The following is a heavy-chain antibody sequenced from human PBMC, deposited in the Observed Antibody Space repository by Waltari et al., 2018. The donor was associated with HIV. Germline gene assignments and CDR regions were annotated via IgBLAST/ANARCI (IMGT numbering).Heavy chain of an antibody. V-gene: IGHV3-30*01. D-gene: IGHD2-15*01. J-gene: IGHJ4*02. CDR2: ISRDGSSK. CDR3: AREGIVAAPFDF. CDR1: GFIFRDFA. Sequence: QVQLVASGGVLVQPGGSLRLSCAASGFIFRDFAIHWVRQAPGKGLEWVAVISRDGSSKYYADSVQGRFTISRDNSKNSLHLHMNSLRPKDTAVYYCAREGIVAAPFDFWGLGTLVTVSS.